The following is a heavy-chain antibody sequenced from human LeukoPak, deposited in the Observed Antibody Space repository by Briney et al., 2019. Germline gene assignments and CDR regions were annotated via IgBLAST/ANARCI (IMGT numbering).Heavy chain of an antibody. CDR2: IYYSGST. CDR3: ARVGYSSGWTFDY. CDR1: GGSISSYY. Sequence: PSETLSLTCTVSGGSISSYYWSWIREPPGKGLEWIGYIYYSGSTNYNPSLKSRVTISVDTSKNQFSLKLSSVTAADTAVYYCARVGYSSGWTFDYWGQGTLVPVSS. J-gene: IGHJ4*02. V-gene: IGHV4-59*01. D-gene: IGHD6-19*01.